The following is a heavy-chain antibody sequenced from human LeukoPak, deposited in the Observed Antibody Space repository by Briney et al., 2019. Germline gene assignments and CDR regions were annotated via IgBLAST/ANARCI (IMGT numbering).Heavy chain of an antibody. D-gene: IGHD1-1*01. CDR3: ASGGTAPLDY. J-gene: IGHJ4*02. CDR2: INPNSGGT. Sequence: ASVKVSCKDSGYTFTDYDIHWVRQAPGQGLEWMGWINPNSGGTNYAQKFQGRATMTWDTSISTAYMELSRLRSDDTAVCYCASGGTAPLDYWGQGTLVTVSS. CDR1: GYTFTDYD. V-gene: IGHV1-2*02.